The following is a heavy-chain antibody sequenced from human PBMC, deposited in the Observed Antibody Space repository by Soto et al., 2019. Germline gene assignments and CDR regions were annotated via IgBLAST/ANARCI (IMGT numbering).Heavy chain of an antibody. V-gene: IGHV4-39*01. J-gene: IGHJ6*02. CDR2: IYYSGST. Sequence: PSETLSLTCTVSGGSISSSSYYWGWIRQPPGKGLEWIGSIYYSGSTYYNPSLKSRVTISVDTSKNQFSLKLSSVTAADTAVYYCARLMIAAAGTPFYYYYGMDVWGQGTTVTVPS. D-gene: IGHD6-13*01. CDR3: ARLMIAAAGTPFYYYYGMDV. CDR1: GGSISSSSYY.